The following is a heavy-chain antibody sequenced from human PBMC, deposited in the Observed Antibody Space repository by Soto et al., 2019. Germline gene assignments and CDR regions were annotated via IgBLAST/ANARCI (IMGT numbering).Heavy chain of an antibody. CDR2: IYHSGST. CDR3: ATLTYYYDSSGYSGLWYFDL. V-gene: IGHV4-4*02. CDR1: GGSISSSNW. J-gene: IGHJ2*01. D-gene: IGHD3-22*01. Sequence: QVQLQQWGAGLLKPSETLSLTCAVSGGSISSSNWWSWVRQPPGKGLEWIGEIYHSGSTNYNPSLKSRVTISVDKSKNQFSLKLSSVTAADTAVYYCATLTYYYDSSGYSGLWYFDLWGRGTLVTVSS.